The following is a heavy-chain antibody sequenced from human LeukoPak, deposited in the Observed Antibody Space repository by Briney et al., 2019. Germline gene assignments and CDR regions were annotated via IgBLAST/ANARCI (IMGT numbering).Heavy chain of an antibody. D-gene: IGHD3-16*01. CDR1: GFTFSSYE. Sequence: GGSLRLSCAAPGFTFSSYEMNSVCQAPGKGLEWVSYISSNGSTIYYEYSVKGLFAISRDNAKNPLYLQMNSLRGEDTAVYYCARVPFLRLGELLEDYWGQGTLVTVSS. V-gene: IGHV3-48*03. CDR3: ARVPFLRLGELLEDY. J-gene: IGHJ4*02. CDR2: ISSNGSTI.